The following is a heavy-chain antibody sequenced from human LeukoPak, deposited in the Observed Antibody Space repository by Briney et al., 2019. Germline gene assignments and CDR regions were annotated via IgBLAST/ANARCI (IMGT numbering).Heavy chain of an antibody. CDR2: ISPSGGST. D-gene: IGHD5-18*01. V-gene: IGHV1-46*01. CDR3: AKAEASNGYSYDDY. Sequence: ASVKVSCKAFGYTFTSNYMHWVRQAPGQGPEWMGVISPSGGSTTYAQKFQGRVTLTRDMSTSTDYLELSSLRSEDTAVYYCAKAEASNGYSYDDYWGQGTLVTVSS. J-gene: IGHJ4*02. CDR1: GYTFTSNY.